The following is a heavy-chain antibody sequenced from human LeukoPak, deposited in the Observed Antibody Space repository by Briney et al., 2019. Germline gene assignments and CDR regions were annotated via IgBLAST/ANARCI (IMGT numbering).Heavy chain of an antibody. V-gene: IGHV3-48*03. CDR1: GFTFSSYE. D-gene: IGHD3-10*01. Sequence: PGGSLRLSCAASGFTFSSYEMNWVRQAPGKGLEWVSYISSSGSTTYYADSVKGRFTISRDNSKNTLYLQMNSLRAEDTAVYYRAKDRLSGSGSYGFDYWGQGTLVTVSS. CDR3: AKDRLSGSGSYGFDY. CDR2: ISSSGSTT. J-gene: IGHJ4*02.